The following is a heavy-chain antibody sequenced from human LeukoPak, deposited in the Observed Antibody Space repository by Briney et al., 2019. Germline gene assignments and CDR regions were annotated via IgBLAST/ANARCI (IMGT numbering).Heavy chain of an antibody. CDR2: ISYDGSNK. D-gene: IGHD3-22*01. Sequence: PGRSLRLSCAASGFTFSSYAMHWVRQAPGKGLEWVAVISYDGSNKYYADSVKGRFTISRDNSKNTLYLQMNSLRAEDTAVYYCAKESDYYDSSGYYPVSVDYWGQGTLVTVSS. CDR3: AKESDYYDSSGYYPVSVDY. CDR1: GFTFSSYA. V-gene: IGHV3-30-3*01. J-gene: IGHJ4*02.